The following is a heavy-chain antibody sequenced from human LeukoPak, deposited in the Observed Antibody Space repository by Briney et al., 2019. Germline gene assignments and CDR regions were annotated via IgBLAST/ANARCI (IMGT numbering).Heavy chain of an antibody. J-gene: IGHJ5*02. Sequence: GGSLRLSCAASGFTFSSYSMNWVRQAPGKGLEWVSSISSSSSYIYYADSVKGRFTISRDNAKNSLYLQMNSLRAEDTAVYYCARAATLRYFDWLLDWFDPWGQGTLVTVSS. CDR2: ISSSSSYI. V-gene: IGHV3-21*01. D-gene: IGHD3-9*01. CDR1: GFTFSSYS. CDR3: ARAATLRYFDWLLDWFDP.